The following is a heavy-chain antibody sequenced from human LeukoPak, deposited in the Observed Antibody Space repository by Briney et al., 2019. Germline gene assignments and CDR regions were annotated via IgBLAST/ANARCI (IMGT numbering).Heavy chain of an antibody. CDR1: GFTFSDHY. Sequence: GSLRLSCAASGFTFSDHYMDWVRQSPGRGLEWIGETTPSGTANCNPSLKSRVTISGDSSKEQFYLRLSSVTAADTAVYYCARSPRADETTFGTDYYFGMDVWGQGTTVTVSS. J-gene: IGHJ6*02. V-gene: IGHV4-34*01. D-gene: IGHD3-16*01. CDR2: TTPSGTA. CDR3: ARSPRADETTFGTDYYFGMDV.